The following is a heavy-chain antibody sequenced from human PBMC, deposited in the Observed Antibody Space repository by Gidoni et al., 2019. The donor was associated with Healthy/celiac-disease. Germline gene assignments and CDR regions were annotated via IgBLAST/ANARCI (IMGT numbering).Heavy chain of an antibody. J-gene: IGHJ4*02. CDR3: AIASGAGYFDY. CDR1: GYTFTSYA. V-gene: IGHV1-3*01. D-gene: IGHD3-10*01. Sequence: QVQLVQSGAEVKKPGATVKVSCKAYGYTFTSYAMHWVRQAPGQRLEWMGWIHAGNGNPKYSQKFQGRVTITRDTSASTAYMELSSLRSEDTAVYYCAIASGAGYFDYWGQGTLVTVSS. CDR2: IHAGNGNP.